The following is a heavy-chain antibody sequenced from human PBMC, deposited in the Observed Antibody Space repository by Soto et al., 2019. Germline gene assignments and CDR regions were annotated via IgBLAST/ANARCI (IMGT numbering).Heavy chain of an antibody. CDR1: GFSFSDHA. D-gene: IGHD3-9*01. Sequence: GGSLRLSCAASGFSFSDHAMSWIRQAPGKGLEWVSAITGRGGTPYYADSVKGRFTISRDNSKNTLYLQMNSLRAEDTAVYYCAKLPYDILTAYYFDPWGQGTLVTVSS. CDR2: ITGRGGTP. CDR3: AKLPYDILTAYYFDP. V-gene: IGHV3-23*01. J-gene: IGHJ5*02.